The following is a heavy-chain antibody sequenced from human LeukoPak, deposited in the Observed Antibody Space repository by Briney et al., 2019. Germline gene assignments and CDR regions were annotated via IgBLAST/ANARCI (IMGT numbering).Heavy chain of an antibody. CDR2: IKQDGSEK. CDR1: GFTFSSYW. CDR3: ARDKIVGATSFDY. J-gene: IGHJ4*02. V-gene: IGHV3-7*01. D-gene: IGHD1-26*01. Sequence: GGSLRLSCAASGFTFSSYWMSWVRQAPGKGVGWVANIKQDGSEKYYVDSVKGRFTISRDNAKNSLYLQMNSLRAEDTAVYYCARDKIVGATSFDYWGQGTLVTVSS.